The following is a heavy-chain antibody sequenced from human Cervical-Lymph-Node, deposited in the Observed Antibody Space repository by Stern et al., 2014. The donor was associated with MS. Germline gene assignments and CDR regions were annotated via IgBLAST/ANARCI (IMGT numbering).Heavy chain of an antibody. J-gene: IGHJ4*02. V-gene: IGHV3-33*01. D-gene: IGHD6-13*01. CDR3: ASAYSSSHYYFDY. CDR1: GFSFSRYA. Sequence: VQLVESGGGVVQPGRSLRLSCAASGFSFSRYAMHWVRQAPGKGLEWVALIWYDGSNPYYADHVTGRFTISRDNFKTTLYLQMNSLRAEDTAVYYCASAYSSSHYYFDYWGQGTLVTVSS. CDR2: IWYDGSNP.